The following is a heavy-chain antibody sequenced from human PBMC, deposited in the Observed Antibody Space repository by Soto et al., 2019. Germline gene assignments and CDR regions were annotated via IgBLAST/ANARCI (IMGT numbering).Heavy chain of an antibody. Sequence: SVKVSCKASGGTFSSYAISWVRQAPGQGLEWMGGIIPIFGTANYAQKFQGRVTITADESTSTAYMELSSLRSEDTAVYFCARADYYDSSGYYYDCWGQGSLVTVSS. CDR3: ARADYYDSSGYYYDC. V-gene: IGHV1-69*13. D-gene: IGHD3-22*01. CDR1: GGTFSSYA. CDR2: IIPIFGTA. J-gene: IGHJ4*02.